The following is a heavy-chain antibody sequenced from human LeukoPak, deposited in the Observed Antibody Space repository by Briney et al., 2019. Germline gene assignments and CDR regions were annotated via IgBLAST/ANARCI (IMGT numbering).Heavy chain of an antibody. Sequence: SETLSLTCAVYGGSFSGYYWSWIRQPPGKGLEWIGEINHSGSTNYNPSLKSRVTISVDTSKNQFSLKLSSVTAADTAVYYCARGHADDYGGSTDAFDIWGQGTMVTVSS. V-gene: IGHV4-34*01. CDR2: INHSGST. CDR1: GGSFSGYY. J-gene: IGHJ3*02. D-gene: IGHD4-23*01. CDR3: ARGHADDYGGSTDAFDI.